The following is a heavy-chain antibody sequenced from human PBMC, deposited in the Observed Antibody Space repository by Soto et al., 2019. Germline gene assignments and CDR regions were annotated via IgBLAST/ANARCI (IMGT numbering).Heavy chain of an antibody. Sequence: QVQLVESGGGVVQPGRSLRLSCAASGFTFSSYAMHWVRQAPGKGLEWVAVISYDGSNKYYADSVKGRFTISRDNSKNTLYLQMNSLRAEDTAVYYCARDGQYGGLLGMDVWGQGTTVTVSS. CDR1: GFTFSSYA. CDR3: ARDGQYGGLLGMDV. CDR2: ISYDGSNK. J-gene: IGHJ6*02. V-gene: IGHV3-30-3*01. D-gene: IGHD5-12*01.